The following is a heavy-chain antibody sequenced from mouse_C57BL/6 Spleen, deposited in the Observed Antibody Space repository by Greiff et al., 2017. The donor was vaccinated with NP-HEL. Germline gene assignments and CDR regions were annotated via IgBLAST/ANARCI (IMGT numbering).Heavy chain of an antibody. J-gene: IGHJ2*01. CDR3: ARSYGSSYFDY. CDR1: EYAFTNYL. V-gene: IGHV1-54*01. D-gene: IGHD1-1*01. CDR2: INPGSGGT. Sequence: VQLQESGAELVRPGTSVKVSCKASEYAFTNYLIEWVKQRPGQGLEWIGVINPGSGGTNYNEKFKGKATLTADKSSSTAYMQLSSLTSEDSAVYFCARSYGSSYFDYWGQGTTLTVSS.